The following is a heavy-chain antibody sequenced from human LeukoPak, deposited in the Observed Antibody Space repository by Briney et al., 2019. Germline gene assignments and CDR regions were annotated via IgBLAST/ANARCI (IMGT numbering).Heavy chain of an antibody. CDR3: AKGGKWDVTPFDY. Sequence: PGGSLRLSCAASGFTFTSYSMNWVRQAPGKGLEWVSTISGGGGSTYYADSVKGRFTISRDNSKNTLYLQVNSLRAEDTAVYYCAKGGKWDVTPFDYWGQGTQSPSPQ. CDR2: ISGGGGST. CDR1: GFTFTSYS. V-gene: IGHV3-23*01. D-gene: IGHD1-26*01. J-gene: IGHJ4*02.